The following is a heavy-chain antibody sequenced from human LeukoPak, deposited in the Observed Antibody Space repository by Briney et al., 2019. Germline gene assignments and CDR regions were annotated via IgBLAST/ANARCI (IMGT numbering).Heavy chain of an antibody. D-gene: IGHD3-22*01. CDR2: ILPGDSDT. J-gene: IGHJ4*02. Sequence: GESLKISCKGSGYSFTTYWIGWVRQVPGKGLEWMGVILPGDSDTRYSPSFQGQVTISVDKSISTAYLQWSSLKASDTAIYYCARQSGYYYPFEYWGPGTLVTVFS. CDR3: ARQSGYYYPFEY. CDR1: GYSFTTYW. V-gene: IGHV5-51*01.